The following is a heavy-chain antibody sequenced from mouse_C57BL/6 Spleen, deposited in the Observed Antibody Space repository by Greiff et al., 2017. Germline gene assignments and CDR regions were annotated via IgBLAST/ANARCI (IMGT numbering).Heavy chain of an antibody. Sequence: EVMLVESGGGLVKPGGSLKLSCAASGFTFSDYGMHWVRQAPEKGLEWVAYISSGSSTIYYADTVKGRFTISRDNAKNTLFLQMTSLRSEDTAMYYCARQSNWDWYFDVWGTGTTVTVSS. CDR2: ISSGSSTI. CDR1: GFTFSDYG. J-gene: IGHJ1*03. D-gene: IGHD4-1*01. V-gene: IGHV5-17*01. CDR3: ARQSNWDWYFDV.